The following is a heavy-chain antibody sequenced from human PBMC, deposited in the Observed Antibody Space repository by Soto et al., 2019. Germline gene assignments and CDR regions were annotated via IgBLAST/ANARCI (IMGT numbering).Heavy chain of an antibody. CDR2: ISWDSGTI. CDR1: GFSFSAYT. V-gene: IGHV3-9*01. CDR3: ARSIYDSSGFPYYFDY. D-gene: IGHD3-22*01. Sequence: PGGSLRLSCEVSGFSFSAYTMNWVRQVPGKGLEWLSGISWDSGTIGYADSVKGRFTISRDNAKNSLYLQMNSLRAEDTALYYCARSIYDSSGFPYYFDYWGQGTRVTVSS. J-gene: IGHJ4*02.